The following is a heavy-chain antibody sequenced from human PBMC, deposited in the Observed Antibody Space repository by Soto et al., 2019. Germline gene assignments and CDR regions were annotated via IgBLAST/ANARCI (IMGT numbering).Heavy chain of an antibody. V-gene: IGHV1-69*06. D-gene: IGHD2-8*01. J-gene: IGHJ6*02. CDR1: GGTFSSYA. CDR3: ARGGDCTNGVCYSRLYFYYYGMDV. CDR2: IIPIFGTA. Sequence: AASVKVSCKASGGTFSSYAISWVRQAPGQGLEWMGGIIPIFGTANYAQKFQGRVTITADKSTSTAYMELSSLRSEDTAVYYCARGGDCTNGVCYSRLYFYYYGMDVWGQGTTVTVSS.